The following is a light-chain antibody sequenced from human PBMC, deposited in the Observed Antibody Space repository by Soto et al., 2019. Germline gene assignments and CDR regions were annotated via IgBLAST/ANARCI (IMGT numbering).Light chain of an antibody. J-gene: IGKJ1*01. CDR2: DAS. CDR1: QSVSSN. V-gene: IGKV3D-15*01. Sequence: EIVMTQSPATLSVSPGERATLSCRASQSVSSNFAWYQQKPGQAPARLINDASTSATGIPARFSGSGSGTEFTLTISSLQSEDFAVYYCQQYNNWPRWTFGQGTKVEIK. CDR3: QQYNNWPRWT.